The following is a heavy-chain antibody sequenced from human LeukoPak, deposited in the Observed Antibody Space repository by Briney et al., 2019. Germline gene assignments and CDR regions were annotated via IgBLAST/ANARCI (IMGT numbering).Heavy chain of an antibody. Sequence: GRSLRLSCAASGFTFSSYGMHWVRQAPGKGLEWVAVIWYDGSNKYYADSVKGRFTISRDNSKNTLYVQMNSLRAEDTAVYYCATETGDSPDYWGQGTLVTVSS. J-gene: IGHJ4*02. D-gene: IGHD2-21*01. CDR2: IWYDGSNK. CDR3: ATETGDSPDY. CDR1: GFTFSSYG. V-gene: IGHV3-33*01.